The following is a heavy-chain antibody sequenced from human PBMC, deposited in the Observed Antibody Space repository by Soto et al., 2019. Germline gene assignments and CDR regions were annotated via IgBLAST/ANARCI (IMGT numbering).Heavy chain of an antibody. CDR2: IYYSGST. Sequence: SETLSLTCTFSGGSISSGGYYWSWIRQHPGKGLEWIGYIYYSGSTYYNPSLKSRVTISVDTSKNQFSLKLSSVTAADTAVYYCAREDIVATGYYFDYWGQGTLVTVSS. D-gene: IGHD5-12*01. CDR3: AREDIVATGYYFDY. J-gene: IGHJ4*02. CDR1: GGSISSGGYY. V-gene: IGHV4-31*03.